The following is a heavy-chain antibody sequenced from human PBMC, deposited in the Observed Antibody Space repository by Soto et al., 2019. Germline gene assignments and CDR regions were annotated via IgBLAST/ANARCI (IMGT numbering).Heavy chain of an antibody. CDR2: IWYDGSNK. V-gene: IGHV3-33*01. Sequence: ESGGGVVQPGRSLRLSCAASGFTFSSYGMHWVRQAPGKGLEWVAVIWYDGSNKYYADSVKGRFTISRDNSKNTLYLQMNNLRAEDTAVYYCARAAEGDNYFDYWGQGTLVTVSS. CDR3: ARAAEGDNYFDY. CDR1: GFTFSSYG. J-gene: IGHJ4*02. D-gene: IGHD2-2*01.